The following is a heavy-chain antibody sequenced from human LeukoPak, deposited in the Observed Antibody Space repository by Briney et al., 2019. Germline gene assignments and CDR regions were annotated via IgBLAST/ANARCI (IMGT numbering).Heavy chain of an antibody. CDR1: GGTFSSYA. CDR3: ARKRSYYYDSSGYFDY. J-gene: IGHJ4*02. D-gene: IGHD3-22*01. CDR2: FIPILGIA. Sequence: SVKVSCKASGGTFSSYAISWVRQAPGQGLEWMGRFIPILGIANYAQKFQGRVTITADKSTSTAYMELSSLRSEDTAVYYCARKRSYYYDSSGYFDYWGQGTLVTVSS. V-gene: IGHV1-69*04.